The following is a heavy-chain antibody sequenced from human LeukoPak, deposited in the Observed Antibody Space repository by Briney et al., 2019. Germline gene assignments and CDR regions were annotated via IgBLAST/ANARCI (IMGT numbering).Heavy chain of an antibody. D-gene: IGHD3-10*01. CDR3: AKDINYYGSGSCPDY. CDR1: EFIVSINY. V-gene: IGHV3-66*03. Sequence: GGSLRLSCAVSEFIVSINYMTWVRQAPGKGLEWVSLIYSRGDTKYADSVKGRFTISRDNSKNTLYLQMNSLRAEDTAVYYCAKDINYYGSGSCPDYWGQGTLVTVSS. CDR2: IYSRGDT. J-gene: IGHJ4*02.